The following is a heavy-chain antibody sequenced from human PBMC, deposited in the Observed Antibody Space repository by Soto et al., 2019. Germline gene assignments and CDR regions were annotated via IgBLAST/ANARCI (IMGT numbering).Heavy chain of an antibody. CDR2: ISWDGGST. D-gene: IGHD2-2*01. CDR3: AKDKSPCSSTSCYYYYGMDV. V-gene: IGHV3-43*01. CDR1: GFTFDDYT. J-gene: IGHJ6*02. Sequence: PGGSLRLSCAASGFTFDDYTMHWVRQAPGKGLEWVSLISWDGGSTYYADSVKGRFTISRDNSKNSLYLQMNSLRTEDTALYYSAKDKSPCSSTSCYYYYGMDVWGQGTTVTVSS.